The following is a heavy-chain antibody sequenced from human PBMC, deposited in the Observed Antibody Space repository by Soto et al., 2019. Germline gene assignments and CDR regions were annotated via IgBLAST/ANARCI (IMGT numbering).Heavy chain of an antibody. J-gene: IGHJ5*02. Sequence: SETLSLTCAVSGFSISRRNWWGWIRQPPGKGLEWIGYIYYSGTTYYNPSLKSRVTMSVDTSKNQFSLKLTSVTAVDTAVYYCARERPDGARLDPWGQGTLVTVS. V-gene: IGHV4-28*03. CDR3: ARERPDGARLDP. D-gene: IGHD6-6*01. CDR2: IYYSGTT. CDR1: GFSISRRNW.